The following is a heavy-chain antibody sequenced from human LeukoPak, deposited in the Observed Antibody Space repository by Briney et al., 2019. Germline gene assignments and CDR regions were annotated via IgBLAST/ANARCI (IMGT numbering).Heavy chain of an antibody. D-gene: IGHD2/OR15-2a*01. CDR2: ISSSSSYT. V-gene: IGHV3-11*06. J-gene: IGHJ4*02. CDR1: GFTLSDYY. Sequence: GGSLRLSCAASGFTLSDYYMSWLRQAPGKGLEWVSYISSSSSYTNYADSVKGRFTISRDNAKNSLYLQMNSLRAEDTAVYYCVGGSNTFDYWGQGTLVTVSS. CDR3: VGGSNTFDY.